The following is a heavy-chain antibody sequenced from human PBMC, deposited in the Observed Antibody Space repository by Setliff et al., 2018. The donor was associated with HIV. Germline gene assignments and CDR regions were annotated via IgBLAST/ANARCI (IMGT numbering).Heavy chain of an antibody. CDR3: AKHLSPGSGWYSKARGMDV. Sequence: GESLKISCKGSGYSFTNYWIAWVRQMPGKGLEWMGIIHPRDSHARYNPSFQGQVTISADKSISTAYLQWSSLKASDTAMYYCAKHLSPGSGWYSKARGMDVWGQGTTVTVSS. CDR2: IHPRDSHA. V-gene: IGHV5-51*01. J-gene: IGHJ6*02. CDR1: GYSFTNYW. D-gene: IGHD6-19*01.